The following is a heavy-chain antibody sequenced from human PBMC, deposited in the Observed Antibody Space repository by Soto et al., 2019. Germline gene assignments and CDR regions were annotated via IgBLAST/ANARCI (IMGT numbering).Heavy chain of an antibody. D-gene: IGHD3-22*01. CDR1: GYTFTSYG. Sequence: QVRLEQSGPEVKKTGASVRVSCKASGYTFTSYGISWVRQAPGQGLEWMGWINIYSGDANYAQRFQDRVTMXXXTXXNTVYMEMKSLRSDVTAVYYGARAWYYYDYSGLAYWGQGTLVTVSS. V-gene: IGHV1-18*01. CDR2: INIYSGDA. CDR3: ARAWYYYDYSGLAY. J-gene: IGHJ4*02.